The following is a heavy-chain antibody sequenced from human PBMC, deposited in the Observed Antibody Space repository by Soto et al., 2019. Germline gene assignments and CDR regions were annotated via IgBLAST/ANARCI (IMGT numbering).Heavy chain of an antibody. D-gene: IGHD3-22*01. V-gene: IGHV4-59*01. CDR1: GGSISSYY. CDR3: ARVIASMITDYYYFYMDV. J-gene: IGHJ6*03. CDR2: IYYSGST. Sequence: PSETLSLTCTVSGGSISSYYWSWIRQPPGKGLEWIGYIYYSGSTNYNPSLKSRVTISVDTSKNQFSLKLSSVTAADTAVYYCARVIASMITDYYYFYMDVLGKGTTVT.